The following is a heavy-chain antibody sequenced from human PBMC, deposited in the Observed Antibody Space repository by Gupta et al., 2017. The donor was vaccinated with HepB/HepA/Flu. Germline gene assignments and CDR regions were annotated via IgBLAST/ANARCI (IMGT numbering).Heavy chain of an antibody. D-gene: IGHD1-26*01. CDR1: GVSISSSDW. CDR2: IHHSEGT. V-gene: IGHV4-4*02. J-gene: IGHJ4*02. CDR3: AREYSGSYRHFDY. Sequence: QVQLQASGPGLQKPSGTLSLTCAVSGVSISSSDWWRWVRQPPGKGLEWIGEIHHSEGTNYNPSLRSRVTISIDKSKSQFSLIVTSVTAADTAVYYCAREYSGSYRHFDYWGQGTLVTVSS.